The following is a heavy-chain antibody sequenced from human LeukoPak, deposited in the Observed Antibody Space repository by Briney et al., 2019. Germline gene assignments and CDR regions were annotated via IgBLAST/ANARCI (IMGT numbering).Heavy chain of an antibody. V-gene: IGHV4-34*01. D-gene: IGHD1-7*01. J-gene: IGHJ4*02. CDR2: INHSGST. CDR3: ARGLGTINFDY. Sequence: SETLSLTCAVYGGSFSGYYWSWIRQPPGKGLEWIGEINHSGSTNYNPSLKSRVTMSVDTSKYQISLKLSSVTAADTAVYYCARGLGTINFDYWGQGTLVTVSS. CDR1: GGSFSGYY.